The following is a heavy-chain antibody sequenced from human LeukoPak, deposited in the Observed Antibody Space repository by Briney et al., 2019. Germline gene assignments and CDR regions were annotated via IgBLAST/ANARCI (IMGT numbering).Heavy chain of an antibody. CDR3: AREEDCSSTSCHVPFDY. Sequence: ASVKVSCKASGYTFTSYYMHWVRQAPGQGLEWVGIINPSGGSTSYAQKFQGRVTMTRDTSTSTVYMELSSLRSEDTAVYYCAREEDCSSTSCHVPFDYWGQGTLVTVSS. J-gene: IGHJ4*02. CDR1: GYTFTSYY. V-gene: IGHV1-46*01. CDR2: INPSGGST. D-gene: IGHD2-2*01.